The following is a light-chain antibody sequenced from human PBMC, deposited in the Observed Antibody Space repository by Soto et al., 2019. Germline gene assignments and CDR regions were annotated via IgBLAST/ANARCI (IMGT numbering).Light chain of an antibody. V-gene: IGKV2-28*01. CDR3: AQALQTVT. J-gene: IGKJ4*01. CDR2: LGS. CDR1: QSLLLSSGNNY. Sequence: DIVLTQSPLSLPVTPGESASISCKASQSLLLSSGNNYLDWYLQKPGQSPQLLIYLGSTRASGVADRFSVSGSGTDFTLKISTVEAEDVGVYYCAQALQTVTFGGGTKVEIK.